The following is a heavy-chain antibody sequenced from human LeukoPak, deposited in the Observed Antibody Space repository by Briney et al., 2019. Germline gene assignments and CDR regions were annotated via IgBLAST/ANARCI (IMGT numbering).Heavy chain of an antibody. CDR2: ISGSGSTI. J-gene: IGHJ4*02. CDR3: ARLGYSSSWYHDY. D-gene: IGHD6-13*01. CDR1: GFTFSSYE. Sequence: GGSLRLSCAASGFTFSSYEMNWVRQAPGKGLEWVSYISGSGSTIYYADSVKGRFTISRDNAKNSLYLQMNSLRAEDTAVYYCARLGYSSSWYHDYWGQGTLVTVSS. V-gene: IGHV3-48*03.